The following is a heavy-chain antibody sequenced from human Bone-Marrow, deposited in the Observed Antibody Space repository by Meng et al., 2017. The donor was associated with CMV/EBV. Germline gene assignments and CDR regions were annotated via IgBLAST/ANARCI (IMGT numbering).Heavy chain of an antibody. D-gene: IGHD4-11*01. CDR3: ARDVTTTGGYYYYGMDF. V-gene: IGHV4-61*01. Sequence: SETLSLTCTVSGGSVSSGSYYWSWIRQPPGKGLEWIGYIYYSGSTNYNPSLKSRVTISVDTSKNQFSLKLSSVTAADTAVYYCARDVTTTGGYYYYGMDFWGQGTMVTVSS. J-gene: IGHJ6*02. CDR2: IYYSGST. CDR1: GGSVSSGSYY.